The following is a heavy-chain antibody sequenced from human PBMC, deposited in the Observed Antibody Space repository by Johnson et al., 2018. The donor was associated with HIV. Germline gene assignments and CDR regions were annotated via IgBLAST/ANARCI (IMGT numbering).Heavy chain of an antibody. CDR1: GFTFSDYY. CDR2: IKQDGSEK. D-gene: IGHD3/OR15-3a*01. V-gene: IGHV3-7*03. J-gene: IGHJ3*02. Sequence: VQLVEFGGGVVQPGRSLRLSCAASGFTFSDYYMSWIRQAPGKGLEWVANIKQDGSEKYYVNSVKGRFTISRDNAKNSLYLQMNSLRAEDTALYYCARDRTLDWDDAFDIWGQGTMVTVSS. CDR3: ARDRTLDWDDAFDI.